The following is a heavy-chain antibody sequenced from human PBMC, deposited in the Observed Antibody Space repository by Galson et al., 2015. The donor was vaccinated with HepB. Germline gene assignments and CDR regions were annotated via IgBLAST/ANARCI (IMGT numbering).Heavy chain of an antibody. Sequence: SLRLSCAASGFTLNDYTMNWVRQAPGKGLEWVSSIGRTGRDTYYAGSVRGRLTISRDYAKNSLYLQVNSLRAGDTAVYYCVRGDRRDYWGQGTLVTVSS. CDR1: GFTLNDYT. CDR3: VRGDRRDY. J-gene: IGHJ4*02. CDR2: IGRTGRDT. V-gene: IGHV3-21*06.